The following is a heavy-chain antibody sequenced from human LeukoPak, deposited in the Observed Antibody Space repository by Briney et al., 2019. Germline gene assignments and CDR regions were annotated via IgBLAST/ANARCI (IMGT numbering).Heavy chain of an antibody. V-gene: IGHV3-21*01. J-gene: IGHJ3*01. CDR2: ISSSSSYI. Sequence: GGSLRLSCAASGFTFSSYIMNWVRQAPGKGLEWVSSISSSSSYIYYADSVKGRFTISRDNAKNSLYLQMNSLRAEDTAVYYCARSTYYYDSSGSSRGSSGWGQGTMVTVSS. CDR1: GFTFSSYI. CDR3: ARSTYYYDSSGSSRGSSG. D-gene: IGHD3-22*01.